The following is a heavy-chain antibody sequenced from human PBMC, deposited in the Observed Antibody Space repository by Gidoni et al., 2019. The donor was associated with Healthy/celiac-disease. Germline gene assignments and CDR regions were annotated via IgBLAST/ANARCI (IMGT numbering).Heavy chain of an antibody. D-gene: IGHD2-2*01. J-gene: IGHJ4*02. CDR3: ARERYCSSTSCLDYDY. Sequence: QVQLQESGPGLVKPSQTLSLTCTVSGGSISSGSYYWSWIRQPAGKGLEWIGRIYTSGSTNYNPSLKSRVTMSVDTSKNQFSLKLSSVTAADTAVYYCARERYCSSTSCLDYDYWGQGTLVTVSS. CDR1: GGSISSGSYY. V-gene: IGHV4-61*02. CDR2: IYTSGST.